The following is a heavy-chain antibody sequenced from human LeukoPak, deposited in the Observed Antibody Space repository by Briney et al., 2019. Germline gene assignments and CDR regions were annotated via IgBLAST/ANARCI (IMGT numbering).Heavy chain of an antibody. CDR1: GFTFSSYA. J-gene: IGHJ4*02. Sequence: GGSLRLSCAASGFTFSSYAMHWVRQAPGKGLEWVAAISYDGSNKYYADSVKGRFTISRDNSKNTLYLQMNSLRAEDTAVYYCARGWGYSSSWYGYWGQGTLVTVSS. V-gene: IGHV3-30-3*01. CDR3: ARGWGYSSSWYGY. CDR2: ISYDGSNK. D-gene: IGHD6-13*01.